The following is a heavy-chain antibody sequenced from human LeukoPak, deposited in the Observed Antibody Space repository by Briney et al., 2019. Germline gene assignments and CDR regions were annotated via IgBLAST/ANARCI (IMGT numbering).Heavy chain of an antibody. J-gene: IGHJ4*02. CDR2: IYYSGST. V-gene: IGHV4-4*02. Sequence: SETLSLTCAVSGGSISSSNWWSWVRQPPGKGLEWIGEIYYSGSTNYNPSLKSRVTISVDKSKNQFSLKLSSVTAADTAVYYCARGPMFYSKGTYFDYWGQGTLVTVSS. D-gene: IGHD4-11*01. CDR3: ARGPMFYSKGTYFDY. CDR1: GGSISSSNW.